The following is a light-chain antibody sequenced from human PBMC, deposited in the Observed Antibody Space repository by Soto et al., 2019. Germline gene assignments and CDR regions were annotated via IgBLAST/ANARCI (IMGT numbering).Light chain of an antibody. Sequence: DIQMTQSPSALSASVGDRVPITCRASQSFSGTLAWYQQTPGKAPKLMIYDASSLQSGVPSRFSGSGSGTEFTLTISSLQPDDVAIYYCQQHDTYSPTFGQGTKVDIK. CDR3: QQHDTYSPT. CDR2: DAS. CDR1: QSFSGT. V-gene: IGKV1-5*01. J-gene: IGKJ1*01.